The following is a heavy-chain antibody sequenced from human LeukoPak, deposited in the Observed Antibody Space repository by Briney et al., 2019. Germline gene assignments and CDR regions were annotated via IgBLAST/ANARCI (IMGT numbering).Heavy chain of an antibody. D-gene: IGHD6-19*01. J-gene: IGHJ5*02. CDR3: AKDCRIAVAGTCWFDP. V-gene: IGHV3-23*01. CDR2: ISGSGGST. CDR1: GFTFSSYA. Sequence: AGGSLRLSCAASGFTFSSYAMSWVRQAPGKGLEWVSAISGSGGSTYYADSVKGRFTISRDNSKNTLYLQMNSLRAEDTAVYYCAKDCRIAVAGTCWFDPWGQGTLVTVSS.